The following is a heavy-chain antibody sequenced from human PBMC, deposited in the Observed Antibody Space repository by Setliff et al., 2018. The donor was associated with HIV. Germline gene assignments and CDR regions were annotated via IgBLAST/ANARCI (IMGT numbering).Heavy chain of an antibody. J-gene: IGHJ6*02. V-gene: IGHV4-59*01. Sequence: SETLSLTCNVSGVSISSYYWSWVRQPPGKGLEYIGYIYSNGGTNYNPSLKSRVTISVDTSKNQFSLRLSSVTAADTAVYYCARDKRASFDGLDAWGQGTTVTVSS. CDR1: GVSISSYY. CDR2: IYSNGGT. CDR3: ARDKRASFDGLDA.